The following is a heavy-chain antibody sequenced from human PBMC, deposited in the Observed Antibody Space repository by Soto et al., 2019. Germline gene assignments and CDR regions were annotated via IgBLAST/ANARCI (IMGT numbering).Heavy chain of an antibody. CDR2: ISGSGGST. Sequence: GGSLRLSCAASGFTFSSYAMSWVRQAPGKGLEWVSAISGSGGSTYYADSVKGRFTISRDNSKNTLYLQMNNLRAEDTAVYYCAREHRLCRGDSCYLPDYWGQGALVTVSS. CDR3: AREHRLCRGDSCYLPDY. D-gene: IGHD2-15*01. V-gene: IGHV3-23*01. CDR1: GFTFSSYA. J-gene: IGHJ4*02.